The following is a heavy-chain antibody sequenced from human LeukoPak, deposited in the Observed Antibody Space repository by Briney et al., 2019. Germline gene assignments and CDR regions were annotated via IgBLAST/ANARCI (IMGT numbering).Heavy chain of an antibody. Sequence: GESLKTSCQGSGYSFNSYWIGWVRQMPGKGLKWMGIIYPGDSDARYSPSFQGRVTISADKSISTAYLQWSSLKASDTAMYYCARRRDLYSGSYYPFDYWGQGTLVTVSS. CDR2: IYPGDSDA. D-gene: IGHD1-26*01. CDR1: GYSFNSYW. V-gene: IGHV5-51*01. CDR3: ARRRDLYSGSYYPFDY. J-gene: IGHJ4*02.